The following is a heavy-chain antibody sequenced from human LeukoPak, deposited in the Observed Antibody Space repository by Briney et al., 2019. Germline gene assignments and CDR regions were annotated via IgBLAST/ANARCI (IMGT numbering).Heavy chain of an antibody. CDR2: ISGSGKNT. Sequence: GGSLRLSCAASGFILSTYAMNWVRQAPGKGLECVSTISGSGKNTYYADSVKGRFTISRDSSKNTLYLQINSLRAEDTAVYYCVKGREAYSGSYTPFDSWGQGTRVTVSS. D-gene: IGHD1-26*01. CDR3: VKGREAYSGSYTPFDS. J-gene: IGHJ4*02. V-gene: IGHV3-23*01. CDR1: GFILSTYA.